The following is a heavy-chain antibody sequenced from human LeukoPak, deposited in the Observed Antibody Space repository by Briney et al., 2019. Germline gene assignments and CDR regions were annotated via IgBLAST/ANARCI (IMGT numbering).Heavy chain of an antibody. D-gene: IGHD3-10*01. CDR1: RGTFSSYA. J-gene: IGHJ4*02. CDR2: IIPIFGTA. CDR3: ARESQMDYYGSGSYPDY. V-gene: IGHV1-69*06. Sequence: SVKVSCKASRGTFSSYAISWVRQAPGQGLEWMGGIIPIFGTANYAQKFQGRVTITADKSTSTAYMELSSLRSEDTAVYYCARESQMDYYGSGSYPDYWGQGTLVTVSS.